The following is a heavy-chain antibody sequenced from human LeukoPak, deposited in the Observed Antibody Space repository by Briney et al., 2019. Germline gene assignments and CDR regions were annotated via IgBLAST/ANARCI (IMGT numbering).Heavy chain of an antibody. Sequence: GGSLRLSCAAPGFTFSSYAMHWVRQAPGKGLEWVAVISYDGSNKYYADSVKGRFTISRDSSKNTLYLQMNSLRAEDTAVYYCARDPLGTRPGFDYWGQGTLVTVSS. V-gene: IGHV3-30*04. J-gene: IGHJ4*02. CDR1: GFTFSSYA. D-gene: IGHD1-1*01. CDR3: ARDPLGTRPGFDY. CDR2: ISYDGSNK.